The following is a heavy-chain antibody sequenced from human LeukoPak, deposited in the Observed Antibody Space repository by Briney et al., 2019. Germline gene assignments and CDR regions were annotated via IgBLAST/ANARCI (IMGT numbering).Heavy chain of an antibody. J-gene: IGHJ4*02. V-gene: IGHV3-23*01. CDR1: GFTFSIYA. CDR3: AKDQPFYYDSSGYMAPFDY. Sequence: PGGSLRLSCAASGFTFSIYAMSWVPQAPGKGLEWVSAISGSGGSTYYADSVKGRFTISRDNSKNTLYLQMNSLRAEDTAVYYCAKDQPFYYDSSGYMAPFDYWGQGTLVTVSS. D-gene: IGHD3-22*01. CDR2: ISGSGGST.